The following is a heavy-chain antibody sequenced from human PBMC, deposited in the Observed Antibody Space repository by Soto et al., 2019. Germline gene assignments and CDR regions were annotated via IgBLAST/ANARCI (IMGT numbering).Heavy chain of an antibody. Sequence: ASVKVSCKASGYTFTSYAMHWVRQAPGQRLEWMGWINAGNGDTNYAQKLQGRVTVTRDTSTSTAYMELRSLTSDDTAVYYCAREGNYRELYSYYATDVWGQGTTVTVAS. CDR1: GYTFTSYA. CDR2: INAGNGDT. V-gene: IGHV1-3*01. D-gene: IGHD4-17*01. CDR3: AREGNYRELYSYYATDV. J-gene: IGHJ6*02.